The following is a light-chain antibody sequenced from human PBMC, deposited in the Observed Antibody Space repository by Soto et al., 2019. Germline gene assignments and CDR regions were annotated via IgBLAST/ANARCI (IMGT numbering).Light chain of an antibody. J-gene: IGKJ3*01. Sequence: EIVLTQSPATLSLSPGERATLSCRASQSVSTFLAWYQQNPGQAPRLLIYDASNRATGIPARFSGSGCGTDFTLILSSLEPEDLEVYCCRQRSNWLSSSTFGPGTKGDIK. CDR2: DAS. CDR3: RQRSNWLSSST. V-gene: IGKV3-11*01. CDR1: QSVSTF.